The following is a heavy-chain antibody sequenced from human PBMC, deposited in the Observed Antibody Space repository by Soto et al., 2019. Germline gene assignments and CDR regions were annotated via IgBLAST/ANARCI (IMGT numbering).Heavy chain of an antibody. J-gene: IGHJ4*02. D-gene: IGHD3-22*01. V-gene: IGHV4-31*03. CDR2: IYYSGST. Sequence: PSETLSLTCTVSGGSISSGGYYWSWIRQHPGTGLEWIGYIYYSGSTYYNPSLKSRVTISLDTSKNEFSLWLSSVTAEDTAVYYCARESSSGRRDRLDYWGQGTLVTVSS. CDR3: ARESSSGRRDRLDY. CDR1: GGSISSGGYY.